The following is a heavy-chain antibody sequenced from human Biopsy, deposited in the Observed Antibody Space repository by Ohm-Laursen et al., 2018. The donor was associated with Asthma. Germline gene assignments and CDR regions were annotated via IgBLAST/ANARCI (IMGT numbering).Heavy chain of an antibody. CDR1: GFVFRSHA. Sequence: RSLRLPCAAPGFVFRSHAMHWVRQAPGKGLEWVAVVSYDGGVAHYADSMKGRFTISRDNAKSTLYLQMNRLRTDDTAVYYCAKRRGYSDLTDFDHWGQGTLVTVSS. CDR2: VSYDGGVA. D-gene: IGHD3-3*01. V-gene: IGHV3-30*18. CDR3: AKRRGYSDLTDFDH. J-gene: IGHJ4*02.